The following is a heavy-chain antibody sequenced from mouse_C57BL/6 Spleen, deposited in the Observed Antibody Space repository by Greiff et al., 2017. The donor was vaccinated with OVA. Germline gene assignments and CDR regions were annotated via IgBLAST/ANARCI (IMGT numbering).Heavy chain of an antibody. CDR2: IYPGSGST. Sequence: QVQLQQPGAELVKPGASVKMSCKASGYTFTSYWITWVKQRPGQGLEWIGDIYPGSGSTNYNEKFKSKATLTVDTSSSTAYMQLSSLTSEDSAVYYWARGSIYYDYDDGYAMDYWGQGTSVTVSS. D-gene: IGHD2-4*01. J-gene: IGHJ4*01. CDR1: GYTFTSYW. CDR3: ARGSIYYDYDDGYAMDY. V-gene: IGHV1-55*01.